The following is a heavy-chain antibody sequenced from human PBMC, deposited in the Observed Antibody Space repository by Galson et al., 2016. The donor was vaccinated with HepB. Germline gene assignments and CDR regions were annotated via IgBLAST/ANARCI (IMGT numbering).Heavy chain of an antibody. CDR1: GFNVSGNY. J-gene: IGHJ5*02. CDR2: IYRDDNT. V-gene: IGHV3-53*01. Sequence: SLRLSCAASGFNVSGNYMTWSRQAPGKGLQWVSTIYRDDNTYYAASVKGRFTISRDNSKNTVYLQMNSLRAEDTAVYYCARDVSPTSTNTAWFDPWGQGTLVTVSS. CDR3: ARDVSPTSTNTAWFDP. D-gene: IGHD2-2*02.